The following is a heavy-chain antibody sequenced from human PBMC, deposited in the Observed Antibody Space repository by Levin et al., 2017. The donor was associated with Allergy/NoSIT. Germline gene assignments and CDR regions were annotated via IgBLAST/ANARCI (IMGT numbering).Heavy chain of an antibody. CDR3: VTDETTNWFFY. Sequence: SQTLSLTCAVSGGSIRSIPYYWGWVRQPPGKGLEWIGSVYYGGSTYYNPSLKSRVTISVDTSKNQFSLKLSSVTAADTAVYYCVTDETTNWFFYWGQGTLVTASS. D-gene: IGHD1-14*01. J-gene: IGHJ5*01. CDR2: VYYGGST. CDR1: GGSIRSIPYY. V-gene: IGHV4-39*01.